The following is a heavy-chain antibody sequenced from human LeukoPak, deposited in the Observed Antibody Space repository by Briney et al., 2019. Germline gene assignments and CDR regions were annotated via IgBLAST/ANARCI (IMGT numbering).Heavy chain of an antibody. CDR2: ISDNAGRT. Sequence: PGGSLRLSCAVSGFTLSNYGMSWVRQAPGKGLEWVAGISDNAGRTNYADSVKGRFTISRDNSKNTLYLQVNSLRAEDTAVYYCARDGGPLWFGEIDYWGQGTLVTVSS. V-gene: IGHV3-23*01. J-gene: IGHJ4*02. CDR1: GFTLSNYG. D-gene: IGHD3-10*01. CDR3: ARDGGPLWFGEIDY.